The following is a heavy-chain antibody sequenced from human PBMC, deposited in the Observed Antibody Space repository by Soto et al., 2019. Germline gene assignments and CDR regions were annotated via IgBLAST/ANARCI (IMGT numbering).Heavy chain of an antibody. CDR3: ARAPPFWSGYYGHYYYYGMDV. CDR1: GYTFTGYY. CDR2: INPNSGGT. V-gene: IGHV1-2*02. D-gene: IGHD3-3*01. J-gene: IGHJ6*02. Sequence: ASVKVSCKASGYTFTGYYMHWVRQAPGRGLEWMGWINPNSGGTNYAQKFQGRVTMTRDTSISTAYMELSGLRSDDTAVYYCARAPPFWSGYYGHYYYYGMDVWGQGTTVTVSS.